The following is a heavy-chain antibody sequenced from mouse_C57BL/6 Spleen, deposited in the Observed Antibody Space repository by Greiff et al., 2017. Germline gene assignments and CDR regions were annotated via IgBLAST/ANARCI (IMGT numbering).Heavy chain of an antibody. D-gene: IGHD2-4*01. J-gene: IGHJ3*01. V-gene: IGHV1-18*01. CDR3: ARSYDYDERFAY. CDR1: GYTFTDYN. CDR2: INPNNGGT. Sequence: VQLQQSGPELVKPGASVKIPCKASGYTFTDYNMDWVKQSHGKSLEWIGDINPNNGGTIYNQKFKGKATLTVDKSSSTAYMELRSLTSEDTAVYYCARSYDYDERFAYWGQGTLVTVSA.